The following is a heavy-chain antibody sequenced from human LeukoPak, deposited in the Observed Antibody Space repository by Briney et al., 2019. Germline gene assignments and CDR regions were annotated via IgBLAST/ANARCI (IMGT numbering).Heavy chain of an antibody. CDR2: IRNAGDGYTT. V-gene: IGHV3-72*01. CDR1: GFTFSSYA. CDR3: VRNHRHWFDP. J-gene: IGHJ5*02. Sequence: GGSLRLSCAASGFTFSSYAMSWVRKAPGKGPEWIGHIRNAGDGYTTEYAASVKGRFTVSRDDSKNSLYLHMNSLKPEDTAVYYCVRNHRHWFDPWGQGTLVTVSS.